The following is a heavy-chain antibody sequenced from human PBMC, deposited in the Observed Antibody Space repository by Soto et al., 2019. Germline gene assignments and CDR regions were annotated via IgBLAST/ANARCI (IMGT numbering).Heavy chain of an antibody. J-gene: IGHJ6*03. CDR3: AKGSLGGSVYYMDV. D-gene: IGHD1-26*01. Sequence: GGSLRLSCAASGFTFDDYAMHWVRQAPGKGLEWVSGISWNSGSIGYADSVKGRFTISRDNAKNSLYLQMNSLGAEDTALYYCAKGSLGGSVYYMDVWGQGTLVTVSS. V-gene: IGHV3-9*01. CDR2: ISWNSGSI. CDR1: GFTFDDYA.